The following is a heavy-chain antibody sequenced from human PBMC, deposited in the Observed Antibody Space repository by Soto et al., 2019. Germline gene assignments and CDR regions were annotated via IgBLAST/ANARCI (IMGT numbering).Heavy chain of an antibody. CDR1: GYTFTTYS. V-gene: IGHV1-3*01. CDR3: ARDGTPYSGYDF. J-gene: IGHJ4*02. CDR2: INAGNGNT. Sequence: ASVKVSCKASGYTFTTYSMHWVRQAPGQRLEWMGCINAGNGNTEYSQKFQGRVTVTRDTSASTVYMDLSSLRSEDTAVYYCARDGTPYSGYDFWGQGTLVTVSS. D-gene: IGHD5-12*01.